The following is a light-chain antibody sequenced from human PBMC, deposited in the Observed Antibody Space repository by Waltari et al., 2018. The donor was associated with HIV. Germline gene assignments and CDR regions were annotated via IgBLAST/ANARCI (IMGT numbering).Light chain of an antibody. CDR2: EVT. J-gene: IGLJ1*01. V-gene: IGLV2-23*02. CDR3: CSYVGTNTF. Sequence: QSALTQPASVSGSPGQSITLSCTGTSTDVGTYNLVSWYQQHPGKAPKLIIYEVTKRPSGVSNRFSGSKAGNTASLTISGLQADDEADYYCCSYVGTNTFFGTGTKVTVL. CDR1: STDVGTYNL.